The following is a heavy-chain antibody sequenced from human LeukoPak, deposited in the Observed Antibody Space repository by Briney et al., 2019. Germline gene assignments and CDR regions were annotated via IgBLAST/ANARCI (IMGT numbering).Heavy chain of an antibody. CDR1: GYSFTSYW. J-gene: IGHJ4*02. D-gene: IGHD2-2*02. CDR2: IYPGDSDT. Sequence: GESLKISCKGSGYSFTSYWIGWVRPMPGKGLEWMGIIYPGDSDTRYSPSFQGQVTISADKSISTAYLQWSSLKASDTAMYYCARQVGYCSSTSCYTPGTTAFDYWGQGTLVTVSS. CDR3: ARQVGYCSSTSCYTPGTTAFDY. V-gene: IGHV5-51*01.